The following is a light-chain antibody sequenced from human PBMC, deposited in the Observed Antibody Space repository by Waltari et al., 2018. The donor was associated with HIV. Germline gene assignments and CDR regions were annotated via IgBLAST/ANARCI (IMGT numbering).Light chain of an antibody. CDR3: GTWDSNLSAWV. CDR2: ENN. Sequence: QSVLTQPPSVSAAPGQKVTISCSGSTSNIGNNYVPWYQQLPGSAPKLLIYENNRRPSGIPDRFSGSKSGTSATLGITGLQTGDEADYYCGTWDSNLSAWVFGGGTKLTVL. CDR1: TSNIGNNY. V-gene: IGLV1-51*02. J-gene: IGLJ3*02.